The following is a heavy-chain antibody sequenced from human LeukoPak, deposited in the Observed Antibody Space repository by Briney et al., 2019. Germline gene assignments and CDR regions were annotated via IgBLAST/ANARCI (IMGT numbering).Heavy chain of an antibody. CDR3: ARAVLLWFGESGLFDY. CDR1: GFTFSSYG. D-gene: IGHD3-10*01. V-gene: IGHV3-30*02. CDR2: IRSDGSNK. J-gene: IGHJ4*02. Sequence: GGSLRLSCAASGFTFSSYGMHWVRQTPGKGLEWVTFIRSDGSNKYYADSVKGRFTISRDNSKNTLYMQMNSLRAEDTAVYYCARAVLLWFGESGLFDYWGQGTLVTVSS.